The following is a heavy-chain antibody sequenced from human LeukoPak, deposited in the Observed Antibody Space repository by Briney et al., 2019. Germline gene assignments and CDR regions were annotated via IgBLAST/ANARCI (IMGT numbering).Heavy chain of an antibody. V-gene: IGHV3-66*01. CDR2: IYSGGST. Sequence: GGSLRLSCAASGFTVSSNYMSWVHQAPGKGLEWVSVIYSGGSTYYADSVKGRFTISRDNSKNTLYLQMNSLRAEDTAVYYCASGYCSSTSCFDYWGQGTLVTVSS. D-gene: IGHD2-2*01. J-gene: IGHJ4*02. CDR1: GFTVSSNY. CDR3: ASGYCSSTSCFDY.